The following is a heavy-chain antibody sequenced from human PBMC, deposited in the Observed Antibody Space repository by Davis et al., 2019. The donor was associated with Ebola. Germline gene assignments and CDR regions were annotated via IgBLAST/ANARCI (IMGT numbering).Heavy chain of an antibody. J-gene: IGHJ4*02. Sequence: PGGSLRLSCAASGFTFSSYSMNWVRQAPGKGLEWVSSISSSSSYIYYADSVKGRFTISRDNAKNSLYLQMNSLRAEDTAVYYCARDWVLDGYIGMGIDYWGQGTLVTVSS. CDR3: ARDWVLDGYIGMGIDY. D-gene: IGHD5-24*01. V-gene: IGHV3-21*01. CDR1: GFTFSSYS. CDR2: ISSSSSYI.